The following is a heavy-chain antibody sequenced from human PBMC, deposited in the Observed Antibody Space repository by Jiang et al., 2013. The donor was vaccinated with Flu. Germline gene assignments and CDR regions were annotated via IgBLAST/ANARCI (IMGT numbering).Heavy chain of an antibody. CDR1: GGSFSGYY. Sequence: TCAVYGGSFSGYYWSWIRQPPGKGLEWIGEINHSGSTDYNPSLESRVTISLDTSKNQLSLRLSSVTAADTAVYYCAGATVLWSGYSGYF. D-gene: IGHD3-3*01. CDR3: AGATVLWSGYSGYF. V-gene: IGHV4-34*01. J-gene: IGHJ4*03. CDR2: INHSGST.